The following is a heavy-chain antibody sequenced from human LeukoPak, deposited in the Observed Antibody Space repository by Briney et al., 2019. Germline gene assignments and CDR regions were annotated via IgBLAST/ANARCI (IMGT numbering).Heavy chain of an antibody. CDR1: GFTFSSYG. J-gene: IGHJ4*02. Sequence: GGSLRLSCAASGFTFSSYGMHWVRQAPGKELEWVAVISYDGSNKYYADSVKGRFTISRDNSKNTLYLQMNSLRAEDTAVYYCAKVQGYSSSSFFDYWGQGTLVTVSS. CDR3: AKVQGYSSSSFFDY. V-gene: IGHV3-30*18. D-gene: IGHD6-6*01. CDR2: ISYDGSNK.